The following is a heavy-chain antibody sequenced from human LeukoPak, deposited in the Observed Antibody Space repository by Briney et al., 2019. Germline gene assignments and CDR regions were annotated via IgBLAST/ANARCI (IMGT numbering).Heavy chain of an antibody. CDR1: GFTFTSSA. CDR2: IVVGSGNT. CDR3: AARRITIFGVVIDP. J-gene: IGHJ5*02. V-gene: IGHV1-58*02. Sequence: ASVKVSCKASGFTFTSSAMQWVRQARGQRLEWIGWIVVGSGNTNYAQKFQERVTITRDMSTSTAYMELSSLRSEDTAVYYCAARRITIFGVVIDPWGQGTLVTVSS. D-gene: IGHD3-3*01.